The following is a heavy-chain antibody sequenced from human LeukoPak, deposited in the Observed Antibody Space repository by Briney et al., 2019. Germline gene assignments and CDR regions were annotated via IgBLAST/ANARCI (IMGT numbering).Heavy chain of an antibody. D-gene: IGHD3-22*01. J-gene: IGHJ4*02. V-gene: IGHV3-23*01. CDR3: AKGPQLGSGYHPDY. CDR2: ITGGDDRT. Sequence: GGSLRLSCAASGFALSSAAMTWVRQAPGKGLEWVSIITGGDDRTYYADSVKGRFTISRDYSRNTLHLQMNNLRVEDTAIYYCAKGPQLGSGYHPDYWGQGTLVTVSS. CDR1: GFALSSAA.